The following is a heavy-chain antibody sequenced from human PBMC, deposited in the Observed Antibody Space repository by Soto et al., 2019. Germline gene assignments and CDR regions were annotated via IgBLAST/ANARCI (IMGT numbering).Heavy chain of an antibody. CDR1: GYTFINYY. CDR2: INPMGGST. D-gene: IGHD6-13*01. Sequence: ASVKVSCKASGYTFINYYIHWVRQAPGQGLEWMAIINPMGGSTNYAQEFQGRVTQTSDTSTSTVYMELSSLRFEDTALFYCARDLAAGDLWGQGTLVTVSS. J-gene: IGHJ5*02. V-gene: IGHV1-46*01. CDR3: ARDLAAGDL.